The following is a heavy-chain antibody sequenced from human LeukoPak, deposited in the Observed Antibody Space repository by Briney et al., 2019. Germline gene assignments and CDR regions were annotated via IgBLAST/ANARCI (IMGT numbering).Heavy chain of an antibody. CDR1: GYSFTSYW. D-gene: IGHD5-24*01. J-gene: IGHJ4*02. CDR2: IYPGDSDT. Sequence: GESLKISCKGSGYSFTSYWIGWVRQMPGKGLEWMGIIYPGDSDTRYSPSFQGQVTFSADKSISTAYLQWSSLKASDTAMYYCARRNGYNAGPLDFDYWGQGTLVTVSS. CDR3: ARRNGYNAGPLDFDY. V-gene: IGHV5-51*01.